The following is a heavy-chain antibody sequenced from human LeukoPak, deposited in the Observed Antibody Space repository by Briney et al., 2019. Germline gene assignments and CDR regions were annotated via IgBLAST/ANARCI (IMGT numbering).Heavy chain of an antibody. V-gene: IGHV3-30*03. CDR3: ARTGVYCGGDCYHFDY. Sequence: GGSLRLSCAASGFTFSSYGMHWVRQAPGKGLEWVAVISYDGSNKYYADSVKGRFTISRDNSKNTLYLQMNSLRAEDTAVYYCARTGVYCGGDCYHFDYWGQGTLVTVSS. CDR2: ISYDGSNK. D-gene: IGHD2-21*02. CDR1: GFTFSSYG. J-gene: IGHJ4*02.